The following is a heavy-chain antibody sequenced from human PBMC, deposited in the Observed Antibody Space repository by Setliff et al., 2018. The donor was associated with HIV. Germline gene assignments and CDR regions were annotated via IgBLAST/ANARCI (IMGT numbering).Heavy chain of an antibody. CDR2: IYTRGST. J-gene: IGHJ6*01. CDR3: ARSRTSSGYYGVTGYGMDV. V-gene: IGHV4-61*09. Sequence: SETLSLTCTVSGGSISSGDYYWSWIRQPAGKGLEWLGHIYTRGSTKYNPSLKSRVTISADTSKNQFSLKLNSVTTADTAVYYCARSRTSSGYYGVTGYGMDVWG. CDR1: GGSISSGDYY. D-gene: IGHD3-22*01.